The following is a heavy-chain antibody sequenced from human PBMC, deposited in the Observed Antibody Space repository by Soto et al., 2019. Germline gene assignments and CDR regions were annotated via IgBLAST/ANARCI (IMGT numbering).Heavy chain of an antibody. D-gene: IGHD1-26*01. J-gene: IGHJ5*02. V-gene: IGHV1-18*04. CDR2: ISAYNGNT. CDR3: ARDSRWELLSWFDP. CDR1: GYSFAGFY. Sequence: ASVKVSCKASGYSFAGFYIHWMRQAPGQGLEWMGWISAYNGNTNYAQKLQGRVTMTTDTSTSTAYMELRSLRSDDTAVYYCARDSRWELLSWFDPWGQGTLVTVSS.